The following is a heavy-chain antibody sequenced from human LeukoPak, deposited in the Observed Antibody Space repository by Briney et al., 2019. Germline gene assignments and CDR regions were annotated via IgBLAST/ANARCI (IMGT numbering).Heavy chain of an antibody. Sequence: GASVKVSCKASGYTFTSYYMHWVRQAPGQGLEWMGWINPNSGGTNYAQKFQGRVTMTRDTSISTAYMELSRLRSDDTAVYYCARDPDSSGYYWFDPWGQGTLVTVSS. CDR1: GYTFTSYY. J-gene: IGHJ5*02. V-gene: IGHV1-2*02. D-gene: IGHD3-22*01. CDR2: INPNSGGT. CDR3: ARDPDSSGYYWFDP.